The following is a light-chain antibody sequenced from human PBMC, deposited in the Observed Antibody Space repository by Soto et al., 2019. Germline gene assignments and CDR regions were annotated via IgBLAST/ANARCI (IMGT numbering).Light chain of an antibody. Sequence: QSVLTQPASVSGSPGQSITISCTGTSSVVGSYILVSWYQQHPGKAPKLMIFEGSKRPSGVSNRFSGSKSGNTASLTISGLQAEDEADYYCCSCAGSSTYVFGTGTKVTVL. V-gene: IGLV2-23*01. J-gene: IGLJ1*01. CDR1: SSVVGSYIL. CDR3: CSCAGSSTYV. CDR2: EGS.